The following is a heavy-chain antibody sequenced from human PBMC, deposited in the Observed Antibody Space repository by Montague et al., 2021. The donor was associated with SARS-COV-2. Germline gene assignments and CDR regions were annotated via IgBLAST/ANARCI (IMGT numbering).Heavy chain of an antibody. J-gene: IGHJ6*03. V-gene: IGHV4-34*01. CDR2: INHGGST. D-gene: IGHD3-10*01. Sequence: SETLSLTCAVHGTSFSGYYWNWIRQPPGKGLEWIGEINHGGSTKYSPSLKSRLTISADTSKNQFSLKLTSVAAADTAVYYCARLRDGVVPSPILGVGPYYSYYMDVWGRGTTVTASS. CDR1: GTSFSGYY. CDR3: ARLRDGVVPSPILGVGPYYSYYMDV.